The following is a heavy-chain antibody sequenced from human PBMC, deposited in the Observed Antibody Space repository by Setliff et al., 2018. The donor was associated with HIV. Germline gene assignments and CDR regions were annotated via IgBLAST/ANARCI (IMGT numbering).Heavy chain of an antibody. CDR1: NGSFSGYY. Sequence: ETLSLTCAVYNGSFSGYYWTWIRQPPGKGLEWIGEINHSGSTSYSPSLKSRVTISVDASKNQFSLRLSSVTAADTAVYYCAAWGPRYTYAPFFFDSWGQGTLVTVSS. J-gene: IGHJ4*02. D-gene: IGHD2-2*01. CDR3: AAWGPRYTYAPFFFDS. CDR2: INHSGST. V-gene: IGHV4-34*01.